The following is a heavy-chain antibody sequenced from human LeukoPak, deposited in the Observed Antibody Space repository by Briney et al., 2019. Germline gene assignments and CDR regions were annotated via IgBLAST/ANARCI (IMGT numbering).Heavy chain of an antibody. V-gene: IGHV4-4*07. D-gene: IGHD5-24*01. CDR3: ARPRETATARDAFDV. J-gene: IGHJ3*01. Sequence: SETLSLTCTVSGGSISSYYWSWIRQPAGKGLEWIGRISTSGSTNYNPSLKSRVTISMDTSKNHFSLKLTSVTAADTAVYYCARPRETATARDAFDVWGQGTMVTVSS. CDR2: ISTSGST. CDR1: GGSISSYY.